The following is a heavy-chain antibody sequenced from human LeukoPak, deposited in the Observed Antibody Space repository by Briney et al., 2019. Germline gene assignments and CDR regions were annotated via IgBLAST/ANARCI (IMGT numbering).Heavy chain of an antibody. CDR3: AKEWSLGAFDI. D-gene: IGHD1-26*01. CDR1: GFTFSRYW. J-gene: IGHJ3*02. V-gene: IGHV3-74*01. Sequence: PGGSLRLSCAASGFTFSRYWMHWVRQAPGKGLVXXSRINSDGSFTSYADSVKGRFTISRDNAKNTLYVQMNSLRVEDTAVYYCAKEWSLGAFDIWGQGTKVTVTS. CDR2: INSDGSFT.